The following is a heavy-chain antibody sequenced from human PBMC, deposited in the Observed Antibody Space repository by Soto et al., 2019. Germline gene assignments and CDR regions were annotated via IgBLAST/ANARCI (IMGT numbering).Heavy chain of an antibody. CDR1: GFIFSSYS. CDR2: ISSSGSYI. CDR3: ARGAWFDP. Sequence: GGSLRLSCAASGFTSGFIFSSYSMNWVRQAPGKGLEWVASISSSGSYIFNADSMKGRFTISRDNAKNSLYLQMNSLRAEDTAVYYCARGAWFDPWGQGTRVTVSS. V-gene: IGHV3-21*01. J-gene: IGHJ5*02.